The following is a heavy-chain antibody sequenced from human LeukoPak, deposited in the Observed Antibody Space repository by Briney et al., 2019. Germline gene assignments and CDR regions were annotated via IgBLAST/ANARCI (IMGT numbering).Heavy chain of an antibody. D-gene: IGHD3-22*01. CDR1: GGSISSSSYY. CDR2: IYYSGST. Sequence: SETLSLTCTVSGGSISSSSYYWGWIRQPPGKGLEWIGSIYYSGSTYYNPSLKSRVTISVDTSKNQFSLKLSSVTAADTAVYYCAREGPLDSSGLELDYWGQGTLVTVSS. J-gene: IGHJ4*02. CDR3: AREGPLDSSGLELDY. V-gene: IGHV4-39*07.